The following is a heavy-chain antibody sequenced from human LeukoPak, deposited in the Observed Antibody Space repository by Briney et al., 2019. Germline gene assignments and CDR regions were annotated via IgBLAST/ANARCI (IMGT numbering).Heavy chain of an antibody. Sequence: SETLSLTCTVSGGSISGSTYYWGWIRQPPGKGLEWIGSIYYSGSTYYSPSLKSRVTISVDTSKNQFSLKLYSVTAADTAVYYCARTISAAPYYGMNVWGQGTTVTVSS. J-gene: IGHJ6*02. V-gene: IGHV4-39*01. CDR2: IYYSGST. CDR1: GGSISGSTYY. D-gene: IGHD6-13*01. CDR3: ARTISAAPYYGMNV.